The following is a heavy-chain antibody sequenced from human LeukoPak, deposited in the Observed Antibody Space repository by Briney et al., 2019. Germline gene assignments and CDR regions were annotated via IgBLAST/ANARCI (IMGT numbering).Heavy chain of an antibody. V-gene: IGHV3-21*04. Sequence: GGSLRLSCAASGFTFSSYSMNWVRQAPGKGLEWVSSISSSSSYIYYADSVKGRFTISRDNSKNTLYLQMHSLRAEDTAVYHCAKTMGAIDHDYWGQGTLVTVSS. CDR3: AKTMGAIDHDY. CDR1: GFTFSSYS. J-gene: IGHJ4*02. D-gene: IGHD2-2*02. CDR2: ISSSSSYI.